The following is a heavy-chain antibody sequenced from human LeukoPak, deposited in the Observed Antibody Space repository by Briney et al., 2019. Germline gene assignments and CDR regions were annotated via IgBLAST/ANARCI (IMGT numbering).Heavy chain of an antibody. Sequence: SETLSLTCTVSGGSISSYYWSWIRQPPGKGLEWIGYIYYSGSTNYNPSLKSRVTISVDTSKNQFSLKLSSVTAADTAVYYCARDGCSGGSCYGYYGMDVWGQGTTVTVSS. CDR3: ARDGCSGGSCYGYYGMDV. CDR2: IYYSGST. J-gene: IGHJ6*02. V-gene: IGHV4-59*01. CDR1: GGSISSYY. D-gene: IGHD2-15*01.